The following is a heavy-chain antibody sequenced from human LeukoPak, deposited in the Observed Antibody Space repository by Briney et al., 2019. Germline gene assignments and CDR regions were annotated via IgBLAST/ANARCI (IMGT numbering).Heavy chain of an antibody. CDR2: ISSSGST. CDR1: GGSISSHY. D-gene: IGHD3-10*01. Sequence: PSETLSLTCTVSGGSISSHYWIWIRQSPEKGLEWIGDISSSGSTGYNPSLRSRVTISLDTSKNQFSLKLSSVTAADTAVYYCARDPSSFGGRFDPWGQGTLVAVSS. CDR3: ARDPSSFGGRFDP. J-gene: IGHJ5*02. V-gene: IGHV4-59*11.